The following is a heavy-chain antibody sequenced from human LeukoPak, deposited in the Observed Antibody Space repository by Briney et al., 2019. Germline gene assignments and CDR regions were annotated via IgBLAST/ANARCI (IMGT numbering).Heavy chain of an antibody. CDR2: IYYSGST. CDR3: ARAHYSSGHYSN. CDR1: GGSISSYY. Sequence: SETLSLTCTVSGGSISSYYWSWIRQPPGKGLELIGYIYYSGSTNHNPSLKSRATLSVDTSKNQFSLKLSSVTAADTAVYYCARAHYSSGHYSNWGQGTLVTVSS. D-gene: IGHD3-22*01. V-gene: IGHV4-59*01. J-gene: IGHJ4*02.